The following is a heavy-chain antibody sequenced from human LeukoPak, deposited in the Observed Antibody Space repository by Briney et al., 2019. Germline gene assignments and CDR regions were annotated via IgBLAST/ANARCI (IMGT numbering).Heavy chain of an antibody. D-gene: IGHD1-14*01. CDR1: GFTFSTYA. CDR3: ARDHRGAFDY. V-gene: IGHV3-23*01. Sequence: GGSLRLSCAASGFTFSTYAMNWFRQAPGKGLEWVSGISGSEGDTYYADSVKGRFTISRDNSKNTLYLQMSSLRAEDTAVYYCARDHRGAFDYWGQGTLVTVSS. J-gene: IGHJ4*02. CDR2: ISGSEGDT.